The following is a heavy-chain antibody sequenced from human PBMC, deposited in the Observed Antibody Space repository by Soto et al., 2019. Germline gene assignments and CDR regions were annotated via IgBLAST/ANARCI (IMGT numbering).Heavy chain of an antibody. V-gene: IGHV3-73*01. CDR2: IGSKGETYAT. Sequence: GESLKISCAASGFTFGASNLQWVRQASGKGLEWLGRIGSKGETYATTYAASVKGRFTISRDDSKKTAYMQMNSLRAEDTALYYCAKKYSYDSGTYLYHFDCWGQGTLVTVSS. D-gene: IGHD3-10*01. J-gene: IGHJ4*02. CDR3: AKKYSYDSGTYLYHFDC. CDR1: GFTFGASN.